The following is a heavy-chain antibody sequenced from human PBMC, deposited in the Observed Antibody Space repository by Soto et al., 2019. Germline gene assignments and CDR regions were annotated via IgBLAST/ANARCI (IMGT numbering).Heavy chain of an antibody. Sequence: GGSLRLSCAASGFTFSSYAISWVRQTPGKXLDWVSSITGRGGSTYYADSVKGRFTISRDNSKNTLYLQMSSLRAEDTAVYYCAKGRGVTYYDFLRYYYYGLDVWGQGTTVTVSS. CDR2: ITGRGGST. CDR1: GFTFSSYA. CDR3: AKGRGVTYYDFLRYYYYGLDV. D-gene: IGHD3-3*01. V-gene: IGHV3-23*01. J-gene: IGHJ6*02.